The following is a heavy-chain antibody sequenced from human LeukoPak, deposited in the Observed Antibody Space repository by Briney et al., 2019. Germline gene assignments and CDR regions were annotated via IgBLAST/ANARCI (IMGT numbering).Heavy chain of an antibody. CDR3: ARAMMVVANLWGVFDY. V-gene: IGHV3-23*01. CDR1: GFTFSSYG. Sequence: QSGGSLRLSCAASGFTFSSYGMHWVRQAPGKGLEWVPAISGGGGTTNYADSVKGRFTISRDNSKNTLFLQLDSLRAEDTAVYYCARAMMVVANLWGVFDYWGQGTLVTVSS. J-gene: IGHJ4*02. D-gene: IGHD3-22*01. CDR2: ISGGGGTT.